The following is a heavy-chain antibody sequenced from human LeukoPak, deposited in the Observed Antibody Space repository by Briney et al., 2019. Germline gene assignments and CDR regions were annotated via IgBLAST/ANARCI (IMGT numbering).Heavy chain of an antibody. J-gene: IGHJ5*02. CDR2: INSDESGT. CDR3: ARGINSWFDP. CDR1: GFTFSNFW. Sequence: GGSLRLSCVASGFTFSNFWMHWVRQAPGKGLVWVSRINSDESGTTYADSVKGRFTISRGNSKNTLYLQMNSLRAEDTAVYYCARGINSWFDPWGQGTLVTVSS. V-gene: IGHV3-74*03.